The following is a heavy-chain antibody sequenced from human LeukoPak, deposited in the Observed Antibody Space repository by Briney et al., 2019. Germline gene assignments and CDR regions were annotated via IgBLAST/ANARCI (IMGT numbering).Heavy chain of an antibody. V-gene: IGHV4-59*11. CDR1: GGSISSHY. CDR2: IYYSGST. J-gene: IGHJ6*03. CDR3: ARHSRGGNSDYYYYYMDV. Sequence: PSETLSLTCTVSGGSISSHYWSWIRQPPGKGLEWIGYIYYSGSTNYNPSLKSRVTISVDTSKNQFSLKLSSVTAADTAVYYCARHSRGGNSDYYYYYMDVWGKGTTVTVSS. D-gene: IGHD4-23*01.